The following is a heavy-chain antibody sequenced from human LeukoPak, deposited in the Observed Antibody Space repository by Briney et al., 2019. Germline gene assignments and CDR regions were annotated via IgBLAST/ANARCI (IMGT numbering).Heavy chain of an antibody. CDR3: ARPNLGYCSGGSCYLRY. J-gene: IGHJ4*02. V-gene: IGHV3-21*01. Sequence: PGGSLRLSCAASGFTFSSYSMNWVRQAPGKGLEWVSSISPSSSYIFYADSVKGRFTISRDNTENSLYLLMNSLRAEDTAVYYCARPNLGYCSGGSCYLRYWGQGTLVTVSS. D-gene: IGHD2-15*01. CDR1: GFTFSSYS. CDR2: ISPSSSYI.